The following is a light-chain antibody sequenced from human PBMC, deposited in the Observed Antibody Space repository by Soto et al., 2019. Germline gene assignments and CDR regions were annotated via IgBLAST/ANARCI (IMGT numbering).Light chain of an antibody. CDR2: WAS. Sequence: DIVMTQSPDSLAVSLGERASINCKSSQSVLYRSNNKNNLAWYQHKIGQPPKLLIYWASTRDSGVPDRFSGSGSGTDFILTISGLQADDVAVYYCQQYYSAPETFGQGTRVEIK. J-gene: IGKJ1*01. CDR3: QQYYSAPET. CDR1: QSVLYRSNNKNN. V-gene: IGKV4-1*01.